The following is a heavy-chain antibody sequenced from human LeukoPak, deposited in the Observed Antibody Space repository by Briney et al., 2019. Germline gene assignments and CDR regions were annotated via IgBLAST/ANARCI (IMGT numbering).Heavy chain of an antibody. CDR3: ARGGLEPTDY. J-gene: IGHJ4*02. CDR2: IDTDGSTT. D-gene: IGHD1-1*01. V-gene: IGHV3-74*01. CDR1: GFTFSNYW. Sequence: GGSLRLSCAASGFTFSNYWMHWVRQAPGKGLVWVSRIDTDGSTTSYADSVKGRFIISRDNTKNTLYPQMNSLRAEDTAVYYCARGGLEPTDYWGQGTLVTVSS.